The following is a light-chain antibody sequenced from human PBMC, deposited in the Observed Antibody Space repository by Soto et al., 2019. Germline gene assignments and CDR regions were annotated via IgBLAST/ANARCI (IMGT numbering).Light chain of an antibody. CDR2: AS. Sequence: EIVLTQSPGTLSLSPGERATLSCRASQSVSDSYLAGYQQKPGQAPSLLIYASSRATGIPDRFSGSGPGTAFTLTLSRLEPDDFPVYYCQHYGTSALFGPGTKVDIK. CDR3: QHYGTSAL. J-gene: IGKJ3*01. V-gene: IGKV3-20*01. CDR1: QSVSDSY.